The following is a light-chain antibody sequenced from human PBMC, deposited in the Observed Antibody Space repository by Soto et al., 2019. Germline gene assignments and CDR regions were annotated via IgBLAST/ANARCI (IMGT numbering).Light chain of an antibody. Sequence: QSALTQPASVSGSPGQSITISCTGTSSDVGGYNYVSWYHQHPGKAPKLMIYEVSNRPSGVSNRFSGSKSGNTASLTISGLQAEDEADYYCSSYTSSSTLGYVFGTGTKLTVL. CDR2: EVS. CDR1: SSDVGGYNY. CDR3: SSYTSSSTLGYV. J-gene: IGLJ1*01. V-gene: IGLV2-14*01.